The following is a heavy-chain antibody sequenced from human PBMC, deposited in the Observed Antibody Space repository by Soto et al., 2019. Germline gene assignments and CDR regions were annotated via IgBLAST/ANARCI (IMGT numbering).Heavy chain of an antibody. CDR2: ISWNSGSI. CDR1: GFTFDDYA. CDR3: AKDMGRGEQPPSSGWYNAFDI. J-gene: IGHJ3*02. D-gene: IGHD6-19*01. V-gene: IGHV3-9*01. Sequence: GGSLRLSCAASGFTFDDYAMHWVRQAPGKGLEWVSGISWNSGSIGYADSVKGRFTISRDNAKNSLYLQMNSLRAEDTALYYCAKDMGRGEQPPSSGWYNAFDIWGQGTMVTVSS.